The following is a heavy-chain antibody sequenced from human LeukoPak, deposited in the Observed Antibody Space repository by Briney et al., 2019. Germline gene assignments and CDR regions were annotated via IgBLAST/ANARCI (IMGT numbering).Heavy chain of an antibody. CDR3: ARESGNGYSSGWYPYYYYGMDV. V-gene: IGHV3-33*01. Sequence: GGSLRLSCAAPGFTFSSYGMHWVRQAPGKGLEWVAVIWYDGSNKYYADSVKGRFTISRDNSKNTLYLQMNSLRAEDTAVYYCARESGNGYSSGWYPYYYYGMDVWGQGTTVTVSS. CDR2: IWYDGSNK. J-gene: IGHJ6*02. D-gene: IGHD6-19*01. CDR1: GFTFSSYG.